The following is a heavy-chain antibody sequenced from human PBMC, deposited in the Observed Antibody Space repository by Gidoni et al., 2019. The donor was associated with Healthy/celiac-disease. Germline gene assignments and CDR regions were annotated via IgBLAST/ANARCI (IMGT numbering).Heavy chain of an antibody. CDR2: ISGSGVST. J-gene: IGHJ5*02. CDR1: GFTFRSYA. D-gene: IGHD6-19*01. Sequence: EVQLLESGGGLVQTGGSLRHSRAASGFTFRSYAMRWVRQAPGKGLEWVSAISGSGVSTYYADSVKGRFTISRDNSKNTLYLQMNSLRAEDTAVYYCAKEGKQWLVLGWFDPWGQGTLVTVSS. V-gene: IGHV3-23*01. CDR3: AKEGKQWLVLGWFDP.